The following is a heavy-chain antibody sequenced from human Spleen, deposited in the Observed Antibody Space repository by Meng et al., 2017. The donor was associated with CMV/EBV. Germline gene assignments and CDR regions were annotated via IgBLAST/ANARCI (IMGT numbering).Heavy chain of an antibody. J-gene: IGHJ5*02. D-gene: IGHD5-12*01. Sequence: LRLSCTVSGGSISSGGYYWSWIRQHPGKGLEWIGYIYYSGSTYYNPSLKSRVTISVDTSKNQFSLKLSSVTAADTAVYYCARAYSGYADHFNWFDPWGQGTLVTVSS. CDR3: ARAYSGYADHFNWFDP. CDR2: IYYSGST. V-gene: IGHV4-31*03. CDR1: GGSISSGGYY.